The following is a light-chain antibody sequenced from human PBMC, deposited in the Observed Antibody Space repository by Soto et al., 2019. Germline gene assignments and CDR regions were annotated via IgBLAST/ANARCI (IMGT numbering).Light chain of an antibody. CDR2: DAS. CDR3: QQRSNPLT. J-gene: IGKJ4*01. Sequence: EIVFTQSPATLSLSPGERATLSCRAGQSVSSYLAWYQQTPGQAPRLLIYDASNRATGIPARFSGSGSGTDFTLTIGSLEPEDFAVYYCQQRSNPLTFGGGTKVDI. CDR1: QSVSSY. V-gene: IGKV3-11*01.